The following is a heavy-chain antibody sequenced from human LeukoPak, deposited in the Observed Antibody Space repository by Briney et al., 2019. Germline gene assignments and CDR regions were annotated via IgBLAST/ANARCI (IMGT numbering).Heavy chain of an antibody. V-gene: IGHV3-48*03. D-gene: IGHD1-26*01. CDR2: ISSSGTTI. CDR1: GVSITSSG. J-gene: IGHJ3*02. Sequence: LSLTCNVSGVSITSSGFYWSWVRQAPGKGLEWLSYISSSGTTIYSADSVKGRFTISRDIAKNSLYLQMNSLRAEDTAVYYCASVGATNAFDIWGQGTMVTVSS. CDR3: ASVGATNAFDI.